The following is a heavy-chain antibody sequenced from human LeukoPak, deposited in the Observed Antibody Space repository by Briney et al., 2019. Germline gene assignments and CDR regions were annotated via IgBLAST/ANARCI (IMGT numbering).Heavy chain of an antibody. CDR1: GFTFSSYS. CDR2: ISSSSSYI. V-gene: IGHV3-21*01. Sequence: PGGSLRLSCAASGFTFSSYSMNWFRQAPGKGLEWVLSISSSSSYIYYADSVKGRFTISRDNSKNTLYLQMNSLRAEDTAVYYCAKEGSGYSYGYDYWGQGTLVTVSS. CDR3: AKEGSGYSYGYDY. J-gene: IGHJ4*02. D-gene: IGHD5-18*01.